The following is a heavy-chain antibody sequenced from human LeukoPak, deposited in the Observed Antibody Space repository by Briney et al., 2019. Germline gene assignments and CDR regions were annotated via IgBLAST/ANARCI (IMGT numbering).Heavy chain of an antibody. CDR2: ISGSGGST. V-gene: IGHV3-23*01. CDR3: AKEASYCTNGVCYSRIFDT. J-gene: IGHJ5*02. D-gene: IGHD2-8*01. CDR1: GFTFSSYA. Sequence: PGGSLRLSCAASGFTFSSYAMSWVRQAPGKGLEWVSAISGSGGSTFYADSVKGRFTMSRDNSKNTLYLQMNSLRAEDTAVYYCAKEASYCTNGVCYSRIFDTWGQGTLVTVSP.